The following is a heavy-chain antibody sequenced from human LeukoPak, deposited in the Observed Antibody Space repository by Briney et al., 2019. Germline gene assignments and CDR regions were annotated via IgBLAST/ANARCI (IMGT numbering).Heavy chain of an antibody. D-gene: IGHD1-26*01. CDR2: IKQDGSEK. V-gene: IGHV3-7*03. J-gene: IGHJ4*02. CDR1: GFTFSSNW. Sequence: GSLRLSCAASGFTFSSNWMSWVRQAPGKGLEWVANIKQDGSEKYYVDSVKGRFTISRDNAKNSLYLQMNSLRAEDTAVYYCARVRGYFDYWGQGTLVTVSS. CDR3: ARVRGYFDY.